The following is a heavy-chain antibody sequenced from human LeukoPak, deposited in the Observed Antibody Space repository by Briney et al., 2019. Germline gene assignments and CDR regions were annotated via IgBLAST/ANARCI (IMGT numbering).Heavy chain of an antibody. J-gene: IGHJ6*03. CDR2: IIPIFGTA. V-gene: IGHV1-69*01. CDR3: ARDRPQPSNIVVVPAALYYMDV. CDR1: GGTFSSYA. Sequence: GASVKVSCKASGGTFSSYAISWVRQAPGQGLEWMGGIIPIFGTANYAQKFQGRVTITADESTSTAYMELSSLRSEDTAVYYCARDRPQPSNIVVVPAALYYMDVWGKGTTVNVSS. D-gene: IGHD2-2*01.